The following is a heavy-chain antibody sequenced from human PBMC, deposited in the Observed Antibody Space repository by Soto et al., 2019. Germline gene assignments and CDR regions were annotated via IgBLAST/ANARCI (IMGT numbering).Heavy chain of an antibody. CDR1: GFTFSSYC. CDR2: ISSSSSYI. D-gene: IGHD6-19*01. V-gene: IGHV3-21*01. CDR3: AREDSGWPFDY. J-gene: IGHJ4*02. Sequence: SLRLSCAASGFTFSSYCMNWVRQAPGKGLEWVSSISSSSSYIYYADSVKGRFTISRDNAKNSLYLQMNSLRAEDTAVYYCAREDSGWPFDYWGQGTLVTVSS.